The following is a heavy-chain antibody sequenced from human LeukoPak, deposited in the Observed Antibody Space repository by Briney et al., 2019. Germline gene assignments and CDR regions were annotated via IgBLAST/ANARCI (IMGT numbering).Heavy chain of an antibody. D-gene: IGHD3-22*01. CDR3: ARTMIGHDAFDI. Sequence: SETLSLTCTVSGGSISSGGYYWSWIRQHPGKGLEWIGYIYYSGSTYYNPSLKSRVTISGDTSKNQFSLRLSSVTAADTAVYYCARTMIGHDAFDIWGQGTMVTVSS. V-gene: IGHV4-61*08. CDR1: GGSISSGGYY. CDR2: IYYSGST. J-gene: IGHJ3*02.